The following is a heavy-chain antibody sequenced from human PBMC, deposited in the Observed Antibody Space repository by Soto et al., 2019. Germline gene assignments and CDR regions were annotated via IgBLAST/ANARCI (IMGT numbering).Heavy chain of an antibody. D-gene: IGHD6-13*01. Sequence: SQTLSLTCAMSGDSVSSNSAAWNWIKQSPSRGLEWLGRTYYRSQWYNDYAVSMKNRITINPDTSKNQFSLQLNSVTPEDTAVYYCARSTDSSFDYWGQGTLVTVSS. V-gene: IGHV6-1*01. CDR1: GDSVSSNSAA. J-gene: IGHJ4*02. CDR2: TYYRSQWYN. CDR3: ARSTDSSFDY.